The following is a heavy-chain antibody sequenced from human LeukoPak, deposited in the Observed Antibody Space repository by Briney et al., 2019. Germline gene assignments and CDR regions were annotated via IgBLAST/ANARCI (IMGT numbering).Heavy chain of an antibody. CDR2: MYHSGST. CDR1: GYSISSGYY. D-gene: IGHD3-22*01. V-gene: IGHV4-38-2*01. CDR3: ARSTSMIVVVFGDAFDI. Sequence: SETLSLXCAVSGYSISSGYYWGWIPQTPGKGLEWIASMYHSGSTYFNPPLKSRVTISVDTSKNQFSLKLSSVTAADTAVYYCARSTSMIVVVFGDAFDIWGQGTMVTVSS. J-gene: IGHJ3*02.